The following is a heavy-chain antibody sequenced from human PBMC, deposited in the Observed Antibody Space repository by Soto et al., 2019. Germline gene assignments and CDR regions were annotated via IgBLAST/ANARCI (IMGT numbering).Heavy chain of an antibody. CDR3: AREERIVVVPAAPTHDAFDI. V-gene: IGHV3-21*01. D-gene: IGHD2-2*01. J-gene: IGHJ3*02. CDR2: ISSSSSYI. Sequence: EVQLVESGGGLVKPGGSLRLSSAASGFTFSSYSMNWVRQAPGKGLEWVSSISSSSSYIYYADSVKGRFTISRDNAKNSLYLQMNSLRAEDTAVYYCAREERIVVVPAAPTHDAFDIWGQGTMGTVSS. CDR1: GFTFSSYS.